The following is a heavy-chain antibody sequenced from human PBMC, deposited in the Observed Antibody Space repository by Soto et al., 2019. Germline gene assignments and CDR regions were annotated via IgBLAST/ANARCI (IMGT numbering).Heavy chain of an antibody. J-gene: IGHJ4*02. CDR1: GFTFSSYS. V-gene: IGHV3-48*02. D-gene: IGHD6-13*01. Sequence: GGSLRLSCAASGFTFSSYSMNWVRQAPGKGLEWVSYISSSSSTIYYADSVKGRFTISRDNAKNSLYLQMNSLRDEDTAVYYCARERDSSSWGGLVRGGHFDYWGQGTLVTVSS. CDR2: ISSSSSTI. CDR3: ARERDSSSWGGLVRGGHFDY.